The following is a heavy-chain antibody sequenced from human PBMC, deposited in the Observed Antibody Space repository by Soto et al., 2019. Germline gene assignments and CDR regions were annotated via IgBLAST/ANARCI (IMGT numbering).Heavy chain of an antibody. CDR1: GFSLSTSGVG. CDR2: IYWDDDK. CDR3: AHRRLIAAAGLVGPFDP. D-gene: IGHD6-13*01. J-gene: IGHJ5*02. Sequence: QITLKESGPTLVKPTQTLTLTCTFSGFSLSTSGVGVGWIRQPPGKALEWLALIYWDDDKRYSPSLKSRLTITKDTSKNQVVLTMTNMDPVDTATYYCAHRRLIAAAGLVGPFDPWGQGTLVTVSS. V-gene: IGHV2-5*02.